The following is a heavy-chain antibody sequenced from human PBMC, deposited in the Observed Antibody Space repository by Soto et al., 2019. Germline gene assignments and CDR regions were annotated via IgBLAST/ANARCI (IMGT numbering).Heavy chain of an antibody. Sequence: LRLSCTASGFTVGGNAKSWFRQAPRNGLEWVGFIRSKAYGGTTEYAASVKGRFTISRDDSKSIAYLQMNSLKTEDTAVYYCTRARPRYCSGGSCYPAEYFQHWGQGTLVTVSS. V-gene: IGHV3-49*03. D-gene: IGHD2-15*01. J-gene: IGHJ1*01. CDR3: TRARPRYCSGGSCYPAEYFQH. CDR2: IRSKAYGGTT. CDR1: GFTVGGNA.